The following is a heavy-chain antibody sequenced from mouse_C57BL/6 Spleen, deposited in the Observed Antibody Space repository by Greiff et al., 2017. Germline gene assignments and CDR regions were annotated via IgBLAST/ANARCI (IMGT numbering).Heavy chain of an antibody. D-gene: IGHD1-1*01. V-gene: IGHV1-55*01. Sequence: QVQLKQPGAELVKPGASVKMSCKASGYTFTSYWLTWVKQRPGQGLEWIGDIYPGSGSTNYNEKFKSKATLTVDTSSSTAYMQLSSLTSEDSAVYYGARGGYGSSYWYFDVWGTGTTVTVSS. CDR3: ARGGYGSSYWYFDV. CDR1: GYTFTSYW. CDR2: IYPGSGST. J-gene: IGHJ1*03.